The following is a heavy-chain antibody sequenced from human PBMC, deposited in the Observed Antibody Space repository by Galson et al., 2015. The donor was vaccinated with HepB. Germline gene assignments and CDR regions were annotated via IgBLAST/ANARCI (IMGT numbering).Heavy chain of an antibody. J-gene: IGHJ4*02. D-gene: IGHD2-8*01. CDR1: GFAFSSYS. CDR2: TSSGGSDV. CDR3: AKSRTNNNCRDFDY. V-gene: IGHV3-23*01. Sequence: SLRLSCAASGFAFSSYSMNWVRQAPGKGLEWVSVTSSGGSDVYYADSVKGRFIISRDNSKSALYLQMNALRAEDTAVYYCAKSRTNNNCRDFDYWGQGTLVTVSS.